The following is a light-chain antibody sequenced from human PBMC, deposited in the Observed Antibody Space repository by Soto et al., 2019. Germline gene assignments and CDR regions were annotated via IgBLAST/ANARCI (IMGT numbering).Light chain of an antibody. J-gene: IGLJ1*01. Sequence: QSVLTQPPSASGSPGQSVNISCTGTSSDDGGYNYVSWYQQHPGKAPKLMIYDVSKRPSGVPDRFSGSKSGNTASLTVSGLQAEDEADYYCSSYAGSNNFPYVFGTGTKLTVL. CDR2: DVS. CDR3: SSYAGSNNFPYV. CDR1: SSDDGGYNY. V-gene: IGLV2-8*01.